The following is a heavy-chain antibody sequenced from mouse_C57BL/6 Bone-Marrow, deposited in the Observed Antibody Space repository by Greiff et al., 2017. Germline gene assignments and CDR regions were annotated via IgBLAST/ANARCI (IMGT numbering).Heavy chain of an antibody. Sequence: DVQLKESGEGLVKPGGSLKLSCAASGFTFSSYAMSWVRQTPEKRLEWVAYISSGGDYIYYADTVKGRFTISRDNARNTLYLQMSSLKSEDTAMYYCTRYYYGSSHWYFDVWGTGTTVTVSS. J-gene: IGHJ1*03. D-gene: IGHD1-1*01. V-gene: IGHV5-9-1*02. CDR3: TRYYYGSSHWYFDV. CDR2: ISSGGDYI. CDR1: GFTFSSYA.